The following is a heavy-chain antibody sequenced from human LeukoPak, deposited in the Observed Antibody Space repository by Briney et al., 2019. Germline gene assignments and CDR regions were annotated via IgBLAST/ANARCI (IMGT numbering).Heavy chain of an antibody. D-gene: IGHD2-15*01. CDR3: ARFPRYCSGGSCFYYFDY. Sequence: ASVKVSCKASGYTFTSYGISWVRQAPGQGLEWMGWISAYNGNTNYAQKLQGRVTMTTDTSTSTAYMELRSLRSDDTAVYYCARFPRYCSGGSCFYYFDYWGQGTLVTVSS. CDR1: GYTFTSYG. V-gene: IGHV1-18*01. CDR2: ISAYNGNT. J-gene: IGHJ4*02.